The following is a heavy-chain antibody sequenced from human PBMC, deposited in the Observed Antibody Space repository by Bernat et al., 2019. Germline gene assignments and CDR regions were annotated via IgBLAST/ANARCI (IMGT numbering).Heavy chain of an antibody. CDR1: GFTFSSYA. V-gene: IGHV3-33*08. CDR2: IWHDGSNE. Sequence: QVQLVESGGGVVQPGRSLRLSCAASGFTFSSYAMHWVRQAPGKGLEWVAVIWHDGSNENYAESVKGRFTISRDNSESTLYLQMNSLRAEDSALYYCAREHIVGSTRGFDYWGQGTLVTVSS. D-gene: IGHD1-26*01. CDR3: AREHIVGSTRGFDY. J-gene: IGHJ4*02.